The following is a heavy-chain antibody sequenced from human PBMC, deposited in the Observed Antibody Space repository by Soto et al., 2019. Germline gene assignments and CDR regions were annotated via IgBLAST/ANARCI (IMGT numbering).Heavy chain of an antibody. J-gene: IGHJ5*01. CDR2: ISSGSSTI. CDR3: ARGPMPVGAITS. V-gene: IGHV3-48*01. CDR1: GFNFNTHS. Sequence: EVQLVESGGGLVQPGGSLRLSCAASGFNFNTHSMNWVRQTPGKGLEWISYISSGSSTIYYADSVKGRFTISRHKAKNSVYLQMNSLRAEDTAVYYYARGPMPVGAITSWGHGTLVTVSS. D-gene: IGHD1-26*01.